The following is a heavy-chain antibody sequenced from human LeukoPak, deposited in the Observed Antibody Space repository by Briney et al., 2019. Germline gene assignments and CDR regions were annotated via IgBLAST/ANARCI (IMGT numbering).Heavy chain of an antibody. CDR1: GYTFTSYG. CDR3: ARSHLPSDGYYYDSSGYLGFDY. Sequence: VKVSCKASGYTFTSYGISWVRQAPGQGLEWMGWISAYNGNTNYAQKLQGRVTMTTDTSTSTAYMELRSLRSDDTAVYYCARSHLPSDGYYYDSSGYLGFDYWGQGTLVTVSS. CDR2: ISAYNGNT. J-gene: IGHJ4*02. V-gene: IGHV1-18*01. D-gene: IGHD3-22*01.